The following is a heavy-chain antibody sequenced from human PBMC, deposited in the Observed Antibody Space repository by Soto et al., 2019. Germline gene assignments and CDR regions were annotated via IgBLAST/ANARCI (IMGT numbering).Heavy chain of an antibody. D-gene: IGHD6-19*01. CDR3: VRDSGWLFDS. CDR1: GFTFSSYG. J-gene: IGHJ4*02. CDR2: IWYDGSNK. Sequence: QVQLVESGGGVVQPGRSLRLSCAASGFTFSSYGMHWVRQAPGKGLEWVAVIWYDGSNKYYADSVKGRFTISRDDSKNTVFLQMNSLRAEYTAVYFCVRDSGWLFDSWGQGTLVTVSS. V-gene: IGHV3-33*01.